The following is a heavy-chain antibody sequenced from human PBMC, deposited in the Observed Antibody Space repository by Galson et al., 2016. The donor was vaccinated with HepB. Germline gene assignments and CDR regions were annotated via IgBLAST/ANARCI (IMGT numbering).Heavy chain of an antibody. J-gene: IGHJ4*02. CDR2: ISAYYGST. CDR3: ARLSTSGTYFGY. CDR1: GYTFTNYD. Sequence: SVKVSCKASGYTFTNYDFSWVRQAPGQGLEWMGWISAYYGSTNHAQKFQGRVTMTTDTSTSTGYMELSNLRSEDTAVYFCARLSTSGTYFGYWGQGVLVTVSS. D-gene: IGHD1-26*01. V-gene: IGHV1-18*04.